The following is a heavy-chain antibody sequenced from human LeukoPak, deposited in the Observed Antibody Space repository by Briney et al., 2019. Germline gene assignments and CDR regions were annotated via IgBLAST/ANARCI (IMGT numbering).Heavy chain of an antibody. J-gene: IGHJ6*02. D-gene: IGHD3-16*01. CDR2: IKSKTDGGTT. CDR3: TTLPGGYYYYYGMDV. CDR1: GFTFSNAW. Sequence: PGGSLRLSCAASGFTFSNAWMSWVRQAPGKGLEWVGRIKSKTDGGTTDYAAPVKGRFTISRDDSKNTLYLQMNSLKTEDTAVYYCTTLPGGYYYYYGMDVCGQGTTVTVSS. V-gene: IGHV3-15*01.